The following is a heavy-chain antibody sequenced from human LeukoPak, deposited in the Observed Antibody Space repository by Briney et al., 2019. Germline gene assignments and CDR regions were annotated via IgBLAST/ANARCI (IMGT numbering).Heavy chain of an antibody. J-gene: IGHJ6*03. Sequence: GGSLRLSCAASGFTFSSSDIHWVRQAPGKGLEWVAVISYDGSNKYYVDSVKGRFTISRDNSKNTLYLQMKSLRAEDTAVYYCAKGGGYEAQYYYYYLDVWGKGTTVTISS. V-gene: IGHV3-30*18. D-gene: IGHD5-12*01. CDR2: ISYDGSNK. CDR3: AKGGGYEAQYYYYYLDV. CDR1: GFTFSSSD.